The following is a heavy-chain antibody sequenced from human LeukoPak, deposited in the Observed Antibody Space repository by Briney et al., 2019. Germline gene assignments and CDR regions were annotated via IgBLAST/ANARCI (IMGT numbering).Heavy chain of an antibody. D-gene: IGHD3-3*01. CDR1: GFTFVDYG. CDR2: INWNGGRT. V-gene: IGHV3-20*01. CDR3: PTDLCSAYYTLFDY. J-gene: IGHJ4*02. Sequence: PGGSLRLSCAASGFTFVDYGMSWVRQAPGKGLEWVSGINWNGGRTDCADSVKGRFTISRDNAKNSLYMQMNSLRAEDTAVYDCPTDLCSAYYTLFDYWGQGTLLTVSS.